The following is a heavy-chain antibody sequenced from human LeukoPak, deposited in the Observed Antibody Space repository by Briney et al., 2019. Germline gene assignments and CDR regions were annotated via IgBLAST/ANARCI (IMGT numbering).Heavy chain of an antibody. V-gene: IGHV3-11*01. CDR3: ARDFSRALAAAGAFDY. CDR2: ISSSGSTI. Sequence: GGSLRLSCAASGFTFSDYYMSWIRQAPGKGLEWVSYISSSGSTIYYADSVKGLFTISRDNAKNSLYLQMNSLRAEDTAVYYCARDFSRALAAAGAFDYWGQGTLVTVSS. D-gene: IGHD6-13*01. CDR1: GFTFSDYY. J-gene: IGHJ4*02.